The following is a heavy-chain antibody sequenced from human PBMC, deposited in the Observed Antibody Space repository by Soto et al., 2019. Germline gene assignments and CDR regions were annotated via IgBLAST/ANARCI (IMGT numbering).Heavy chain of an antibody. J-gene: IGHJ6*02. CDR3: ARTERNYYYYGMDV. CDR2: ISGSGGST. CDR1: GFTFSSYA. V-gene: IGHV3-23*01. D-gene: IGHD1-1*01. Sequence: EVQLLESGGGLVQPGGSLRLSCAASGFTFSSYAMSWVRQAPGKGLEWVSAISGSGGSTYYADSVKGRFTISRDNSKNTLYLQMNSLRAEDTAVYYCARTERNYYYYGMDVWGQGTTVTVSS.